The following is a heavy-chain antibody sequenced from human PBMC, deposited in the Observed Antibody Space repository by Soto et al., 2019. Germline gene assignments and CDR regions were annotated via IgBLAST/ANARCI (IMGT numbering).Heavy chain of an antibody. J-gene: IGHJ6*02. CDR3: ARTERNYYYYGMDV. CDR2: ISGSGGST. CDR1: GFTFSSYA. V-gene: IGHV3-23*01. D-gene: IGHD1-1*01. Sequence: EVQLLESGGGLVQPGGSLRLSCAASGFTFSSYAMSWVRQAPGKGLEWVSAISGSGGSTYYADSVKGRFTISRDNSKNTLYLQMNSLRAEDTAVYYCARTERNYYYYGMDVWGQGTTVTVSS.